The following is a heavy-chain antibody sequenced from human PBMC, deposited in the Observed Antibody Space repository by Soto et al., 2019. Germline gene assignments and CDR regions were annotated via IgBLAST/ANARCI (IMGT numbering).Heavy chain of an antibody. V-gene: IGHV3-23*01. CDR2: ISGSGGST. CDR3: ARAKPLAGSGSYRPY. Sequence: GGSLRLSCAASGFTFSSYAMSWARQAPGKGLEWVSAISGSGGSTYYADSVKGRFTISRDNSKNTLYLQMNSLRAEDTAVYYCARAKPLAGSGSYRPYWGQGTLVTVSS. D-gene: IGHD3-10*01. J-gene: IGHJ4*02. CDR1: GFTFSSYA.